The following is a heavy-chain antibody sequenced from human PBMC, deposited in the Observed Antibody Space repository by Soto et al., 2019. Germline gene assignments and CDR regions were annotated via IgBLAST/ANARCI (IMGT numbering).Heavy chain of an antibody. J-gene: IGHJ4*02. CDR1: GFTFSSYW. CDR2: INSDGSST. CDR3: ARARTVPSRNAAEY. V-gene: IGHV3-74*01. D-gene: IGHD4-17*01. Sequence: DVQLVESGGGLVQPGGSLRLSCATSGFTFSSYWMHWVRQAPGKGLVWVSRINSDGSSTSYADSVKGRFTISRDNAKKTLYLQMNSLRAEDTAVYYCARARTVPSRNAAEYWGQGTLVTVSS.